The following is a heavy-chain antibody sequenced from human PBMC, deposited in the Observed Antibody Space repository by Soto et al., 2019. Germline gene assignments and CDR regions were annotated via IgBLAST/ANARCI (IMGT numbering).Heavy chain of an antibody. CDR1: GFTFSTYD. Sequence: QVQLVESGGGVVQPGRSLRLSCAASGFTFSTYDMYWVRQAPGKGLEWVAVISYDGSNKYYADSVKGRFTIARDNPKNWLYLPWDSMKAEDTTVDNCAKDCSGQVHHDYYGLDVWGQGTTVTVSS. V-gene: IGHV3-30*18. CDR3: AKDCSGQVHHDYYGLDV. CDR2: ISYDGSNK. J-gene: IGHJ6*02. D-gene: IGHD3-10*02.